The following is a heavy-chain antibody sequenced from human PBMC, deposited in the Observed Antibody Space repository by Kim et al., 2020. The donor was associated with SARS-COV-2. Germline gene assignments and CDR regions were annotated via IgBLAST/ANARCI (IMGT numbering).Heavy chain of an antibody. CDR3: ARASGYDYSRRVVYYGMDV. CDR2: IYYSGST. CDR1: GGSISSGGYY. V-gene: IGHV4-31*03. Sequence: SETLSLTCTVSGGSISSGGYYWSWIRQHPGKGLEWIGYIYYSGSTYYNPSLKSRVTISVDTSKNQFSLKLSSVTAADTAVYYCARASGYDYSRRVVYYGMDVWGQGTTVTVSS. D-gene: IGHD5-12*01. J-gene: IGHJ6*02.